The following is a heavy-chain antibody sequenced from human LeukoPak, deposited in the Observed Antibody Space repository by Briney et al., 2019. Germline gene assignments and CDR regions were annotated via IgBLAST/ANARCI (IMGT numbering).Heavy chain of an antibody. J-gene: IGHJ6*02. CDR1: GFTFSSYT. D-gene: IGHD1-1*01. V-gene: IGHV3-53*01. CDR3: ARGYSYYYYGMDV. Sequence: GGSLRLSCAASGFTFSSYTMSWVRQAPGKGLEWVSVIYSGGSTYYADSVKGRFTISRDNSKNTLYLQMNSLRAEDTAVYYCARGYSYYYYGMDVWGQGTTVTVSS. CDR2: IYSGGST.